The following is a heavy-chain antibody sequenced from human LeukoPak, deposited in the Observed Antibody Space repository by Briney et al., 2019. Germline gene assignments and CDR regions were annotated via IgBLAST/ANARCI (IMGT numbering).Heavy chain of an antibody. J-gene: IGHJ4*02. CDR1: GGSISSNY. CDR3: AREIAAAGGN. CDR2: IYSGGST. D-gene: IGHD6-13*01. V-gene: IGHV3-66*01. Sequence: ETLSLTCTVSGGSISSNYMSWVRQAPGKGLEWVSVIYSGGSTYYADSVKGRFTISRDNSKNTLYLQMNSLRAEDTAVYYCAREIAAAGGNWGQGTLVTVSS.